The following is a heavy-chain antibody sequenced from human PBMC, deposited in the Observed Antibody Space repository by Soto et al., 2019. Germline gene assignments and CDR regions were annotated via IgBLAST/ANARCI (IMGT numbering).Heavy chain of an antibody. J-gene: IGHJ4*02. V-gene: IGHV3-23*01. CDR1: GFTFSSYA. Sequence: GGSLRLSCAASGFTFSSYAMSWVRQAPGKGLEWVSAISGSGGSTYYADSVKGRFTISRDNSKNTLYLQMNSLRAEDTAVYYCAKDGPDPKDYRGGLYFDYWGQGTLVTVSS. CDR3: AKDGPDPKDYRGGLYFDY. CDR2: ISGSGGST. D-gene: IGHD4-17*01.